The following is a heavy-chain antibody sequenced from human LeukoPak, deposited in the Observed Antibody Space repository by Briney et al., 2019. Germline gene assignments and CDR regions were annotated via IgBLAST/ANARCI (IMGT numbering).Heavy chain of an antibody. D-gene: IGHD4-17*01. CDR2: ISYDGSNK. CDR1: GFTFGSYA. CDR3: ARDMRATVTTGGELDY. J-gene: IGHJ4*02. V-gene: IGHV3-30-3*01. Sequence: GGSLRLSCAASGFTFGSYAMHWVRQAPGKGLEWVAVISYDGSNKYYADSVKGRFTISRDNSKNTLYLQMNSLRAEDTAVYYCARDMRATVTTGGELDYWGQGTLVTVSS.